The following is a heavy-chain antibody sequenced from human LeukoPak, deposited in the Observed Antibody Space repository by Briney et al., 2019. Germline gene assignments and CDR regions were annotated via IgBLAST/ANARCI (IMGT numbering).Heavy chain of an antibody. D-gene: IGHD2-2*01. J-gene: IGHJ5*02. CDR3: ARVDREVVVPAAIGWFDP. Sequence: ASVKVSCKASGGAFSSYAISWVRQAPGQGLEWMGGIIPIFGTANYAQKFQGRVTITADESTSTAYMELSSLRSEDTAVYYCARVDREVVVPAAIGWFDPWGQGTLVTVSS. CDR1: GGAFSSYA. V-gene: IGHV1-69*13. CDR2: IIPIFGTA.